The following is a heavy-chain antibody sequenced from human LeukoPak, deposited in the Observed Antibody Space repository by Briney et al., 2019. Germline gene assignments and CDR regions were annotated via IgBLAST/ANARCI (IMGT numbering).Heavy chain of an antibody. V-gene: IGHV4-34*01. CDR2: INHSGST. CDR3: ARSSSSWYTYYYYYMDV. J-gene: IGHJ6*03. D-gene: IGHD6-13*01. CDR1: GGSFSGYY. Sequence: SETLSLTCAVYGGSFSGYYWSWIRQPPGKGLEWIGEINHSGSTNYNPSFKSRVTISVDTSKNQFSLKLSSVTAADTAVYYCARSSSSWYTYYYYYMDVWGKGTTVTISS.